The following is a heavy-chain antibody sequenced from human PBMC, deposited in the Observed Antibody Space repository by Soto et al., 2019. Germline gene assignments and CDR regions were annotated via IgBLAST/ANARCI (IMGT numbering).Heavy chain of an antibody. Sequence: PTETLSLTCVVYGGSCRGNYCTWIRQSPGKGLEWIGEVSRSGRTNYNPSLKTRVTISVQKSENQFSLTLSSVTAADTAVYYCAGQFGQWLESWGQGTL. CDR3: AGQFGQWLES. CDR1: GGSCRGNY. CDR2: VSRSGRT. J-gene: IGHJ5*02. D-gene: IGHD6-19*01. V-gene: IGHV4-34*01.